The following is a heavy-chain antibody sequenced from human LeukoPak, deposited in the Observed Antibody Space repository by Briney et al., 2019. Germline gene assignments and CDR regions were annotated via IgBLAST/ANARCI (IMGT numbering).Heavy chain of an antibody. CDR2: IYYSGST. CDR1: GGSISDTNYS. J-gene: IGHJ4*02. D-gene: IGHD2-2*01. Sequence: SETLSLTCTVSGGSISDTNYSWAWIRQPPGKGLEWIGSIYYSGSTYYNPSLKSRVTISVDTSKNQFSLKLSSVTAADTAVYYCARSPCTSCYSDYWGQGTLVTVSS. V-gene: IGHV4-39*01. CDR3: ARSPCTSCYSDY.